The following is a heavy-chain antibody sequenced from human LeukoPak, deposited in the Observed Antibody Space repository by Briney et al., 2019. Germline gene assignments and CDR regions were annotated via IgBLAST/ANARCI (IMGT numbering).Heavy chain of an antibody. J-gene: IGHJ4*02. D-gene: IGHD2-15*01. CDR2: ISSSGSTI. CDR3: ARDPESYCSGGSCYQTSDY. Sequence: GGSLRLSCAASGFTFSDYYMGWIRQAPGKGLEWVSYISSSGSTIYYADSVKGRFTISRDNAKNSLYLQMNSLRAEDTAVYYCARDPESYCSGGSCYQTSDYWGQGTLVTVSS. V-gene: IGHV3-11*04. CDR1: GFTFSDYY.